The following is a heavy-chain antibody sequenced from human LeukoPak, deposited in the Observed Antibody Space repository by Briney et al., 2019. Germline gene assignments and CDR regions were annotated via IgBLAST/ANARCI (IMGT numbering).Heavy chain of an antibody. CDR2: IYSGGST. CDR3: ARDPHYYGSGSYGEEDY. V-gene: IGHV3-66*01. J-gene: IGHJ4*02. D-gene: IGHD3-10*01. Sequence: GGSLRLSCAASEFSVGSNYMTWVRQAPGKGLEWVSLIYSGGSTYYADSVKGRFTISRDNSKNTLYLQMNSLRAEDTAVYYCARDPHYYGSGSYGEEDYWGQGTLVTVSS. CDR1: EFSVGSNY.